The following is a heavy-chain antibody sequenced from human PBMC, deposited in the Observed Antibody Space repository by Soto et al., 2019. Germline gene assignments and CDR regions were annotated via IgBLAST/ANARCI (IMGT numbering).Heavy chain of an antibody. Sequence: SETLSLTCTVSGGSVSSGSYYWSWIRQPPGKGLEWIGYIYYSGSTNYNPSLKSRVTISVDTSKNQFSLKLSSVTAADTAVYYCARGRGYKGNYYYYGMDVWGQGTTVTSP. V-gene: IGHV4-61*01. CDR1: GGSVSSGSYY. CDR3: ARGRGYKGNYYYYGMDV. D-gene: IGHD5-18*01. CDR2: IYYSGST. J-gene: IGHJ6*02.